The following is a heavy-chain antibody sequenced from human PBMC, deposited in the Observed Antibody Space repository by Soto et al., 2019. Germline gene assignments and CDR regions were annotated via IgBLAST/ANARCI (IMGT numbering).Heavy chain of an antibody. Sequence: SETLSLTCTVSGGSISSSSYYWGGIRQPPGKGLEWIGSIYYSGSTYYNPSLKSRVTISVDTSKNQFSLKLSSVTAADTAVYYCARSLGTADYYYYYYMDVWGKGTTVTVSS. CDR1: GGSISSSSYY. J-gene: IGHJ6*03. CDR2: IYYSGST. D-gene: IGHD1-1*01. CDR3: ARSLGTADYYYYYYMDV. V-gene: IGHV4-39*01.